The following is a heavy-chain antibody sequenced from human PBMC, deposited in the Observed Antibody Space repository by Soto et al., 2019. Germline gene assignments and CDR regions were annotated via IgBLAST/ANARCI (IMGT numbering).Heavy chain of an antibody. Sequence: QVQLVESGGGVVQPGRSLRLSCAASGFTFSSYAMQWVRQAPGKGLEWVAVISYDGSNKYYADYVKGRFTISRDNSKNTLNLQMNSLRAEDTAVDYYARVIAGNYFDYCGHGTLFTVSS. CDR2: ISYDGSNK. D-gene: IGHD3-22*01. J-gene: IGHJ4*01. CDR3: ARVIAGNYFDY. CDR1: GFTFSSYA. V-gene: IGHV3-30-3*01.